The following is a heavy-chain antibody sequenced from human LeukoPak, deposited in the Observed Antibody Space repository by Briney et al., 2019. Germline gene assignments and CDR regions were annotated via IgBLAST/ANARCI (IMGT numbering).Heavy chain of an antibody. J-gene: IGHJ5*02. Sequence: SETLSLTCAVYGGPFSGYCWSWLRQPPGKGLEWIGEINHSGSTNYNPSLKSRVTISVGTSKNQFSLKLSSVTAADTAVYYCARTLPRFDPWGQGTLVTVSS. CDR3: ARTLPRFDP. CDR1: GGPFSGYC. CDR2: INHSGST. V-gene: IGHV4-34*01.